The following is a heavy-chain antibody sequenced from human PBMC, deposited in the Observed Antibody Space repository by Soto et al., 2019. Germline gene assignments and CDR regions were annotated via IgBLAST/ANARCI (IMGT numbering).Heavy chain of an antibody. CDR2: ISWESGKI. J-gene: IGHJ4*02. V-gene: IGHV3-9*01. CDR1: GFNFADFA. Sequence: EVPLVESGGGLVQPGTSLRLSCAASGFNFADFAMHWVRRAPGKGLEWVSGISWESGKIGYADSVKGGFTISRDNAKKSLFMQMKGLTVEDTALYYSATDHDEDFVYDLDYVNSWGQGTLVTVSS. CDR3: ATDHDEDFVYDLDYVNS. D-gene: IGHD3-3*01.